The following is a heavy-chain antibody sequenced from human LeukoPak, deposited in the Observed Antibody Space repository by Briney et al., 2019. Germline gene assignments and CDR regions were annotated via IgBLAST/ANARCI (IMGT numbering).Heavy chain of an antibody. CDR1: AFTFSGSA. J-gene: IGHJ3*02. D-gene: IGHD1-14*01. CDR3: TRPSHSYGTDAFDI. CDR2: IRSKADSYAT. Sequence: GGSLKLSCAASAFTFSGSAMHCVRQASGKGLEWIGRIRSKADSYATVYAASVKGRFTISRDDSENTAYLQMNSLKTEDTAVYYCTRPSHSYGTDAFDIWGQGTMVTVSS. V-gene: IGHV3-73*01.